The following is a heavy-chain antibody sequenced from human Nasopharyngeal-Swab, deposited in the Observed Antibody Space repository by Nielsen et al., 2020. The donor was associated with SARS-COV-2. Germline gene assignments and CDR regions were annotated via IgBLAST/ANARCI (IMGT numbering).Heavy chain of an antibody. CDR1: GFTFSSYA. Sequence: GESLKISCAASGFTFSSYAMHWVRQAPGKGPEWVAVISYDGSNKYYADSVKGRFTISRDNSKNTLYLQMNSLRAEDTAVYYCARAPVPAASIDYWGQGTLVAVSS. D-gene: IGHD2-2*01. CDR2: ISYDGSNK. V-gene: IGHV3-30-3*01. J-gene: IGHJ4*02. CDR3: ARAPVPAASIDY.